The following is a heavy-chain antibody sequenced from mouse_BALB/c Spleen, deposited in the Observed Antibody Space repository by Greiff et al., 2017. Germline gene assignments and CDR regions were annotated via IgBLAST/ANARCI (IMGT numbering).Heavy chain of an antibody. J-gene: IGHJ3*01. D-gene: IGHD4-1*01. CDR3: ASENWDGAWFAY. Sequence: VQLQQSGAELVRPGASVKLSCKTSGYIFTSYWIHWVKQRSGQGLEWIARIYPGTGSTYYNEKFKGKATLTADKSSSTAYMQLSSLKSEDSAVYCCASENWDGAWFAYWGQGTLVTVSA. CDR1: GYIFTSYW. V-gene: IGHV1S132*01. CDR2: IYPGTGST.